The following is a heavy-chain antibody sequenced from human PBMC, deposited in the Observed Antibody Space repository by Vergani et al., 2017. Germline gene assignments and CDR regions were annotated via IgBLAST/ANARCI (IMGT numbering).Heavy chain of an antibody. CDR2: IKEDGSEK. CDR3: ARGNSLGSY. V-gene: IGHV3-7*01. D-gene: IGHD1-7*01. Sequence: EVQLLQSEGAVVQPGGSLRLSCVASGFIFSSYWMHWVRQAPGKGLEWVAAIKEDGSEKQYVDSVKGRFTISRDNAKKSLYLQMNSLRGEDTAVYYCARGNSLGSYWGQGTLVTVSS. CDR1: GFIFSSYW. J-gene: IGHJ4*02.